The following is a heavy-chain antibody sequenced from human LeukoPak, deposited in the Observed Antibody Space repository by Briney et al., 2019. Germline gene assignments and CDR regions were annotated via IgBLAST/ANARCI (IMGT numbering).Heavy chain of an antibody. CDR3: AKVPPTPVDY. V-gene: IGHV3-30*02. D-gene: IGHD4-17*01. Sequence: QPGGSLRLSCAASGFTFSSYGMHSVRQAPGKRLEWVAFIRYDGSNKYYADSVKGRFTISRDNSKNTLYLQMNSLRAEDTAVYYCAKVPPTPVDYWGQGTLVTVSS. CDR2: IRYDGSNK. J-gene: IGHJ4*02. CDR1: GFTFSSYG.